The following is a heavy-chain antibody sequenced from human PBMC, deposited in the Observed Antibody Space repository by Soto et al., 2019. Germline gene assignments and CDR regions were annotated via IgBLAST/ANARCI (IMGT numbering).Heavy chain of an antibody. Sequence: QVQLVESGGGVVQPGRSLRLSCAASGFTFSSYAMHWVRQAPGKGLEWVAVISYDGSNKYYADSVKGRFTISRDNSKNTRYLQMNSLRAEDTAVYYCARGLWEPSGGYYYGMDVWGQGTTVTVSS. V-gene: IGHV3-30-3*01. D-gene: IGHD5-18*01. J-gene: IGHJ6*02. CDR1: GFTFSSYA. CDR2: ISYDGSNK. CDR3: ARGLWEPSGGYYYGMDV.